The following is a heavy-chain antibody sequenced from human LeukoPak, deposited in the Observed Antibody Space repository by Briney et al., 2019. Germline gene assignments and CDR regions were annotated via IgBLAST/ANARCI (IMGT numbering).Heavy chain of an antibody. CDR3: ARDLGSSTVTTAFDY. D-gene: IGHD4-17*01. J-gene: IGHJ4*02. CDR1: GFIFNDYY. Sequence: PGGSLRLSCTASGFIFNDYYMSWIRQTPGKGLEWHSYISRTGNTIYYRDSVKGRFTISRDNANNQLHLQMDNLRAEDTAVYFCARDLGSSTVTTAFDYWGQGTLVTVSS. V-gene: IGHV3-11*01. CDR2: ISRTGNTI.